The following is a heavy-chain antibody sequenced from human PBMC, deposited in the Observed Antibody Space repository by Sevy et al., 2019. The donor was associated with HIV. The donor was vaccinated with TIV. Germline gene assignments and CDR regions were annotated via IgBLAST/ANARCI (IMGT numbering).Heavy chain of an antibody. CDR1: GGSISSYY. Sequence: SETLSLTCTVSGGSISSYYWSWIRQPAGKGLEWIGRIYTSGSTNYNPSPKSRVTMSVDTSKNQFSLKLSSVTAADTAVYYCARGPHWGVTTAKGDYYYMDVWGKGTTVTVSS. V-gene: IGHV4-4*07. CDR2: IYTSGST. CDR3: ARGPHWGVTTAKGDYYYMDV. D-gene: IGHD4-17*01. J-gene: IGHJ6*03.